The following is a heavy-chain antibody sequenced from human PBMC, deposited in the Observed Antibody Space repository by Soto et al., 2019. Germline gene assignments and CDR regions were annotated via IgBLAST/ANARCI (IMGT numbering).Heavy chain of an antibody. Sequence: EVQLVESGGGLVQPGGSLRLSCAASGFTFSSYAMSWVRQAPGKGLEWVSAISGSGGSTYYADSVKGRFTISRDNSKNTLYLQMNSLRAEDTAVYYCAKDPSILGSYDSSGRSVDYWGQGTLVTVSS. CDR1: GFTFSSYA. J-gene: IGHJ4*02. CDR2: ISGSGGST. V-gene: IGHV3-23*04. D-gene: IGHD3-22*01. CDR3: AKDPSILGSYDSSGRSVDY.